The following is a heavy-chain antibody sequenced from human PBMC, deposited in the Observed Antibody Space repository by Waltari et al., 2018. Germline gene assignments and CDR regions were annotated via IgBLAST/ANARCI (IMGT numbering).Heavy chain of an antibody. CDR2: IYQAGRGAT. Sequence: LQLQSSGPGLVRPSETLSLTCSVSGGSISGNTYFWGWIRQSPGKGLEWIASIYQAGRGATYYNPSLKGRVSISVDTSKNQFSLTLTSVTAVDTAIYFCARDPNSGSPYYKDVWDIGTMVTIS. CDR1: GGSISGNTYF. D-gene: IGHD1-26*01. V-gene: IGHV4-39*07. CDR3: ARDPNSGSPYYKDV. J-gene: IGHJ6*03.